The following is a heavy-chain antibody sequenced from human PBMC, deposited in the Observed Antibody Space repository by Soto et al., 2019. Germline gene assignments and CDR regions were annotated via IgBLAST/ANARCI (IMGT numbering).Heavy chain of an antibody. D-gene: IGHD1-1*01. CDR3: ARELETYYYYGMDV. Sequence: SVKVSCKASGGTFSGYAISWVRQAPGQGLDWMGGIIPIFGTANYAQKFQGRVTITADESTSTAYMELSSLRSEDTAVYYCARELETYYYYGMDVWGQGTTVTVS. CDR1: GGTFSGYA. V-gene: IGHV1-69*13. CDR2: IIPIFGTA. J-gene: IGHJ6*02.